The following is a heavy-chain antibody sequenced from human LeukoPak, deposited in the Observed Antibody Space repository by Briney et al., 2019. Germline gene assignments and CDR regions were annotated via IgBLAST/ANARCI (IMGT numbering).Heavy chain of an antibody. CDR3: ARGGRRRFNWFDP. V-gene: IGHV4-34*01. J-gene: IGHJ5*02. CDR2: INHSGST. CDR1: GGSFSGYY. Sequence: PSETLSLTCAVYGGSFSGYYWSWIRQPPGKGLEWIGEINHSGSTNYNPSLKSRVTISVDTSKNQFSLKLSSVTAADTAVYYCARGGRRRFNWFDPWGQGTLVTVSS.